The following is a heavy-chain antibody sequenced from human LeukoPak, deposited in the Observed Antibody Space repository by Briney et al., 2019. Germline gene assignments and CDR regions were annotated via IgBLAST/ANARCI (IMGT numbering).Heavy chain of an antibody. CDR2: ISGSGGST. Sequence: GGTLRLSCAASGFTFSSYGMSWVRQAPGKGLEWVSAISGSGGSTYYADSVKGRFTISRDNSKNTLYLQMNSLRAEDTAVYYCAALPAAPLGWFDPWGQGTLVTVSS. CDR1: GFTFSSYG. CDR3: AALPAAPLGWFDP. J-gene: IGHJ5*02. V-gene: IGHV3-23*01. D-gene: IGHD2-2*01.